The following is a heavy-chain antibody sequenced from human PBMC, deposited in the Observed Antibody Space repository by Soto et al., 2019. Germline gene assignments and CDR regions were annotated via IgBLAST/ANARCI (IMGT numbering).Heavy chain of an antibody. V-gene: IGHV3-30-3*01. Sequence: GSLRLSCAASGFTFSSYAMHWVRQAPGKGLEWVAVISYDGSNKYYADSVKGRFTISRDNSKNTPYLQMNSLRAEDTAVYYCARDDSSGYSRGDYWGQGTLVTVSS. J-gene: IGHJ4*02. D-gene: IGHD3-22*01. CDR2: ISYDGSNK. CDR1: GFTFSSYA. CDR3: ARDDSSGYSRGDY.